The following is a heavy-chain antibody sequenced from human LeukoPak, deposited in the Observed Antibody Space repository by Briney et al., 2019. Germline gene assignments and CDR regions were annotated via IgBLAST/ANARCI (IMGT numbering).Heavy chain of an antibody. D-gene: IGHD3-10*01. CDR1: GFTFTTYW. Sequence: PGGSLRLSCAASGFTFTTYWMHWVRHAPGKGLVWVARINIDGTTTYYADYVKGRFTISRDNAKNTVSLEMSSLRDDDTAVYHCVRAGASGPYGQFDAWGQGALVTVSS. V-gene: IGHV3-74*01. CDR2: INIDGTTT. CDR3: VRAGASGPYGQFDA. J-gene: IGHJ5*02.